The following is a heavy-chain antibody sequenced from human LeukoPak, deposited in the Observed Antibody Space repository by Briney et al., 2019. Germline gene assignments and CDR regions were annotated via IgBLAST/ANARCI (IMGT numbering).Heavy chain of an antibody. CDR1: GFTFSRYA. V-gene: IGHV3-23*01. Sequence: PGGSLRLSCAASGFTFSRYAMSWVRQAPGKGLEWVSSISSGGSTYYADYADSAKGRFTISRDNSKNTLYLQMNSLRAEDTAVYYCAKGGRDYNPDYWGQGTLVTVSS. J-gene: IGHJ4*02. CDR2: ISSGGST. CDR3: AKGGRDYNPDY. D-gene: IGHD3-16*01.